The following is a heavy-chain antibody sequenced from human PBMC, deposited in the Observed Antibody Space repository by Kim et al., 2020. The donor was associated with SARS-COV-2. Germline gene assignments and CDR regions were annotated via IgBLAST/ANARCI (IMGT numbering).Heavy chain of an antibody. D-gene: IGHD6-6*01. Sequence: ASVKVSCKASGYTFTGYYIHWVRQAPGHGLEWMGRINPNSGGTNYAQTFQGRVTMTRDTSISTAYMELSRLRSDDTALYYCARDKGLRELVPSYWGQGTLVTVSS. CDR1: GYTFTGYY. CDR3: ARDKGLRELVPSY. J-gene: IGHJ4*02. V-gene: IGHV1-2*06. CDR2: INPNSGGT.